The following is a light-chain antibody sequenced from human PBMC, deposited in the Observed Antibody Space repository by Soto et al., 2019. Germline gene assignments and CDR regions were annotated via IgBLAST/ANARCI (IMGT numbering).Light chain of an antibody. Sequence: QYVLTQPASVSGSPGQSITISCTGTSSDVGGYNYVSWYQQHPGKAPKLMIYDVSNRPSGVSNRFSGSKSGNTASLTISGLQAEDEADYYCSSYTSSSTLGYVFGTGTNLTVL. V-gene: IGLV2-14*01. CDR3: SSYTSSSTLGYV. J-gene: IGLJ1*01. CDR2: DVS. CDR1: SSDVGGYNY.